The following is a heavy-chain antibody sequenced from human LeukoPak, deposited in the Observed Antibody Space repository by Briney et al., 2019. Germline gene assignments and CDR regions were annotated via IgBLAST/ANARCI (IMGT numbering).Heavy chain of an antibody. D-gene: IGHD1-26*01. CDR1: GFTFSSYA. CDR3: ANDDIIGGATAFDI. Sequence: GGSLRLSCAASGFTFSSYAMSWVRQAPGKGLEWVSSISGSGGSTYYADSVKGRFTISRDNSKNTLYLQMNSLRSEDTAVYYCANDDIIGGATAFDIWGQGTMVTVSS. J-gene: IGHJ3*02. CDR2: ISGSGGST. V-gene: IGHV3-23*01.